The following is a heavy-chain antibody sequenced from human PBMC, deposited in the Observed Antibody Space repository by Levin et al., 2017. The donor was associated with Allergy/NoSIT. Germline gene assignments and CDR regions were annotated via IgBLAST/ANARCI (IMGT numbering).Heavy chain of an antibody. CDR2: TYYRSKWYS. D-gene: IGHD3-3*02. CDR1: GDSVSNNIAA. J-gene: IGHJ6*02. V-gene: IGHV6-1*01. CDR3: GRIRALGEDYYYGMEV. Sequence: SQTLSLTCAISGDSVSNNIAAWNWIRQSPSRGLEWLGRTYYRSKWYSDYAPSVKSRIIINADTPKNQFYLHLNYVTPEDTAVYYCGRIRALGEDYYYGMEVWGQGTTVTVSS.